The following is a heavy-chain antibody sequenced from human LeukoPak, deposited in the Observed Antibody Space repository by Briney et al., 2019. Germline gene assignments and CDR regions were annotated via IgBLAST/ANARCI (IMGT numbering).Heavy chain of an antibody. V-gene: IGHV4-4*07. CDR3: ARHYYDSSGYYPQGYYYGMDV. D-gene: IGHD3-22*01. CDR2: IYTSGST. Sequence: SSETLSLTCTVSGGSISSYYWSWIRQPAGKGLEWLGRIYTSGSTNYNPSLKSRVTMSVDTSKNQFSLKLSSVTAADTAVYYCARHYYDSSGYYPQGYYYGMDVWGQGTTVTVSS. J-gene: IGHJ6*02. CDR1: GGSISSYY.